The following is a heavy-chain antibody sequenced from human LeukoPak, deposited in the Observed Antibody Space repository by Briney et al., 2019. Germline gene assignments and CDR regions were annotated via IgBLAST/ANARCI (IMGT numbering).Heavy chain of an antibody. CDR3: ARAEWFGELAGDY. CDR1: GFIFSSYW. V-gene: IGHV3-66*01. Sequence: GGSLRLSCAASGFIFSSYWMSWVRQAPGKGLEWVSVIYSGGSTYYADSVKGRFTISRDNSKNTLYLQMNSLRAEDTAVYYCARAEWFGELAGDYWGQGTLVTVSS. CDR2: IYSGGST. J-gene: IGHJ4*02. D-gene: IGHD3-10*01.